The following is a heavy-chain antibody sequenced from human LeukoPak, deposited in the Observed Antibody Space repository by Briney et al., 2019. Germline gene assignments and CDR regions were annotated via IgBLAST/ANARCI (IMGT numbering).Heavy chain of an antibody. V-gene: IGHV3-7*01. CDR1: GFTLSSYW. D-gene: IGHD6-13*01. J-gene: IGHJ6*03. Sequence: GGSLRLSCAASGFTLSSYWMSWVRQAPGKGLEWVADIKQDGSDRYYVDSLKGRFTISRDNAKNSLLLELNSLGAEDTAVYYCARERSSSHMDVWGKGTTVTVS. CDR2: IKQDGSDR. CDR3: ARERSSSHMDV.